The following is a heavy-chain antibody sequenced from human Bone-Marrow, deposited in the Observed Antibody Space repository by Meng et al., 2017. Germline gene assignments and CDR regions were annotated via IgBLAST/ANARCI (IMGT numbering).Heavy chain of an antibody. V-gene: IGHV1-3*01. J-gene: IGHJ3*02. D-gene: IGHD3-22*01. CDR1: GYTFTSYA. CDR3: ARDPSSYYYDSSGDAFDI. CDR2: INAGNGNT. Sequence: ASVKVSCKASGYTFTSYAMHWVRHAPGQRLEWMGWINAGNGNTKYSQKFQGRVTITRDTSASTAYMELSSLRSEDTAVYYCARDPSSYYYDSSGDAFDIWGQGTMVTVSS.